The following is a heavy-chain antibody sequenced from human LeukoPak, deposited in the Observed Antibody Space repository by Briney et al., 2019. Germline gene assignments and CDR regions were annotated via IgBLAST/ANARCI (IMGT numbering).Heavy chain of an antibody. D-gene: IGHD5-12*01. J-gene: IGHJ4*02. Sequence: PGGSLRLSCAASGFTFSTYSMNWVRQAPGKGLEWVSSISSSSSYIHYADSMKGRFTISRDNSKNTLYLQMSSLRAEDTAVYYCAKLKGWLRSVDYFDYWGQGTLVSVSS. CDR2: ISSSSSYI. CDR3: AKLKGWLRSVDYFDY. V-gene: IGHV3-21*04. CDR1: GFTFSTYS.